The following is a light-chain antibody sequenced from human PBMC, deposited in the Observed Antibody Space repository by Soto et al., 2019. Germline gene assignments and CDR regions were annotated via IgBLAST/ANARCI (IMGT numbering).Light chain of an antibody. CDR1: QGISNY. J-gene: IGKJ2*01. CDR3: QKYNSAPST. Sequence: DIQMTKSPSALSASVGDRVTITCRASQGISNYLAWYQQKPGTVPKLLIYAASTLQSGVPSRFSGSGSGTDFTLTISSLQPEDVATYYCQKYNSAPSTFGQGNKLEIK. V-gene: IGKV1-27*01. CDR2: AAS.